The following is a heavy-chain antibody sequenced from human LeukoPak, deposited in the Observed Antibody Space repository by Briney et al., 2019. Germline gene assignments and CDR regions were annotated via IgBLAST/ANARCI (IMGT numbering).Heavy chain of an antibody. J-gene: IGHJ4*02. CDR3: ARRGAGSGGLDY. V-gene: IGHV3-23*01. Sequence: PGGSLTLSCAASGFSFSLYAMNWVRQAPGKGLEWVSTIIETGASPYYADSVRGRFTVSRDSSKNMFYLQMNSLRAEDTAIYYCARRGAGSGGLDYWGQGTLSPSPQ. CDR1: GFSFSLYA. CDR2: IIETGASP. D-gene: IGHD6-19*01.